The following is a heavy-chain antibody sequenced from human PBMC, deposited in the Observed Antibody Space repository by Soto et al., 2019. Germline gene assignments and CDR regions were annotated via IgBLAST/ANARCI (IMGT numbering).Heavy chain of an antibody. Sequence: QVQLVESGGGVVQPGKSLRLSCAASGFPFTTYGMHWVREGPAKGLEWVAVISYDGSNTYYADSVKGRFTISRDNSKNTLYLQMNSLRPEDTALYYCVGGQYYFDYRGHGTLVTVSS. D-gene: IGHD3-10*01. CDR2: ISYDGSNT. CDR3: VGGQYYFDY. CDR1: GFPFTTYG. J-gene: IGHJ4*01. V-gene: IGHV3-30*03.